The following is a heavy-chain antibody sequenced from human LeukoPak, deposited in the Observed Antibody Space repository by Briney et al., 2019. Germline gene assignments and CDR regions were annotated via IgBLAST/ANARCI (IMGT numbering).Heavy chain of an antibody. Sequence: PGGSLRLSCAPPGFTFSGYDMHWVRHATGKGLEWVSGLDTAGDRYYTGSEKGRLSISRENAKNSLYLQMNSLRAGDTAVYYCAREARYSSGWYGAFDIWGQGTLVIVSS. CDR2: LDTAGDR. V-gene: IGHV3-13*05. D-gene: IGHD6-19*01. CDR1: GFTFSGYD. J-gene: IGHJ3*02. CDR3: AREARYSSGWYGAFDI.